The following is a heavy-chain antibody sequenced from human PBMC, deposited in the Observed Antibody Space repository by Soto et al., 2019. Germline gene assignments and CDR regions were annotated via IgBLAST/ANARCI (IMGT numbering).Heavy chain of an antibody. CDR2: IWYDGSNK. J-gene: IGHJ2*01. CDR1: GFSFNSYG. Sequence: QVKLVESGGGVVQPGRSLRLSCAASGFSFNSYGMHWVRQAPGKGLEWVTIIWYDGSNKYYADSVKGRFTISRDNSKNMVYLQMDSLRAEDTAVFYCARDGRFGEDRAWWFDLWGRGTLVSVSS. V-gene: IGHV3-33*01. D-gene: IGHD3-10*01. CDR3: ARDGRFGEDRAWWFDL.